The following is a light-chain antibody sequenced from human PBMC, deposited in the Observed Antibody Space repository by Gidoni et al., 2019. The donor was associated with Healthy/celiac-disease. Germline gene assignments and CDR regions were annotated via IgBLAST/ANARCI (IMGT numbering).Light chain of an antibody. Sequence: IALTQSPATLSLSPGERATLSCRASQSVSSYLAWYQQKPGQAPRLLIYDAYSRATGIPARFSGSGSGTDFTLTISSLEPGGFAVYYCQQRSNWPMCSFGQGTKLEIK. J-gene: IGKJ2*04. CDR1: QSVSSY. CDR3: QQRSNWPMCS. V-gene: IGKV3-11*01. CDR2: DAY.